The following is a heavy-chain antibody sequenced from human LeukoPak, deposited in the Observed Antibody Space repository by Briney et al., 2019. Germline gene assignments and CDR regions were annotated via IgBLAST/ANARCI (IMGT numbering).Heavy chain of an antibody. D-gene: IGHD3-9*01. V-gene: IGHV1-69*13. Sequence: SVKLSCKASGGTFTSYAISWVRQAPGQGLEWMGGIIPIFGTANYAQKFHGRVTITSDESTSTAYMELSSRRSEDTAVYYCAGARYYDILTGYRHCDFQRWGQGTLVTVSS. CDR3: AGARYYDILTGYRHCDFQR. CDR1: GGTFTSYA. CDR2: IIPIFGTA. J-gene: IGHJ1*01.